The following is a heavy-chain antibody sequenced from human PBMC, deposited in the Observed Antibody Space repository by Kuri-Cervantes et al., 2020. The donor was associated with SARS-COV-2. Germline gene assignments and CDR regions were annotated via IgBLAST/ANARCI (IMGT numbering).Heavy chain of an antibody. J-gene: IGHJ3*02. Sequence: SVKVSCKASGGTFSSYAISWVRQAPGQGLEWMGGIIPIFGTANYAQKFQGRVTITTDESTSTAYMELSSLRSEDTAVYYCARGPLGQWLAYAFDIWGQGTMVTVSS. CDR2: IIPIFGTA. D-gene: IGHD6-19*01. CDR1: GGTFSSYA. CDR3: ARGPLGQWLAYAFDI. V-gene: IGHV1-69*05.